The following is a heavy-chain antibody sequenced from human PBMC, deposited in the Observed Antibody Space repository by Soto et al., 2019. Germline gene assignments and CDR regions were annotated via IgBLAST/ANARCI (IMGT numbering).Heavy chain of an antibody. D-gene: IGHD3-10*01. J-gene: IGHJ4*02. CDR1: GFTFSSYA. CDR2: ISGSGGST. Sequence: GGSLRLSCAASGFTFSSYAMSWFRQAPGKGLEWVSAISGSGGSTYYADSVKGRFTISRDNSKNTLYLQMNSLRAEDTAVYYCAKVGWFGEYYFDYWGQGTLVTVSS. CDR3: AKVGWFGEYYFDY. V-gene: IGHV3-23*01.